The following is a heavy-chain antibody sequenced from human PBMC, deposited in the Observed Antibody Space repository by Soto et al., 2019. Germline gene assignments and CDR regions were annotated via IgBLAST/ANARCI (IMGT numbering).Heavy chain of an antibody. CDR1: GGSMISYY. CDR2: IYYAGST. J-gene: IGHJ4*02. D-gene: IGHD3-22*01. CDR3: ARTYYYDYSGYYPGFYFDY. Sequence: PSETLSLTCTVSGGSMISYYWSWIRQPPGRGLEWIGFIYYAGSTKYNPSLNSRVTISVDTSKNQFSLKLTSVTAADTAVYYCARTYYYDYSGYYPGFYFDYWGQGTLVTVSS. V-gene: IGHV4-59*01.